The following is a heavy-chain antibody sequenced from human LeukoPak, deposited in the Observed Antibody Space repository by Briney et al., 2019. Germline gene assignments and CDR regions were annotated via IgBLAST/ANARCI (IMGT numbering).Heavy chain of an antibody. Sequence: SQTLSLTCTVSGGSLSSGDYYWSWIRQPPGKGLEWVGYIHHSGSTYYNPFLKNRVTISLDTSKNQFSLKLTSVTAADTAVYYCARALTMVRGIIISPPFDYWGQGTLVTVSS. J-gene: IGHJ4*02. CDR1: GGSLSSGDYY. D-gene: IGHD3-10*01. CDR3: ARALTMVRGIIISPPFDY. CDR2: IHHSGST. V-gene: IGHV4-30-4*01.